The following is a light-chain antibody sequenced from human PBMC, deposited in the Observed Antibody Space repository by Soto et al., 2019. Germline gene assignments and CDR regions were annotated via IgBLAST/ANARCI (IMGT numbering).Light chain of an antibody. J-gene: IGKJ2*01. Sequence: DIQMTQSPSSLSASVGDRVTITCRASQSINSYLNWYQQKPGKAPKLLAHAASSLQSGVPSRFSGSGSGTEFTLTISSLQPEDFATYYCQQSYSTPPTFGQGTKLEIK. CDR2: AAS. CDR3: QQSYSTPPT. V-gene: IGKV1-39*01. CDR1: QSINSY.